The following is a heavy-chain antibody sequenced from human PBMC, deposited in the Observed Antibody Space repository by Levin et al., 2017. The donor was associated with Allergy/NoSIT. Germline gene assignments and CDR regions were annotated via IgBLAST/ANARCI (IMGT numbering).Heavy chain of an antibody. Sequence: GESLKISCAASGFTFSNYAMSWVRQAPGKGLEWISAISPNGGDTFYSEAVRGRLTISRDNSNVYLQMSSLRADDTAVYYCAKDRYDSSGYYLSGIDSWGQGTLVTVSS. CDR1: GFTFSNYA. D-gene: IGHD3-22*01. V-gene: IGHV3-23*01. J-gene: IGHJ4*02. CDR2: ISPNGGDT. CDR3: AKDRYDSSGYYLSGIDS.